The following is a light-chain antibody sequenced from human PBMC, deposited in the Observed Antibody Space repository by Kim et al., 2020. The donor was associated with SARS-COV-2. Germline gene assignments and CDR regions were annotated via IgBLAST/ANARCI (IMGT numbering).Light chain of an antibody. J-gene: IGKJ1*01. CDR1: QNIATF. Sequence: SASVGDRVTITCRASQNIATFLNWYQQTPGKAPKLLIYTASTLHSGVPSRFTGSGSGTHFTLTISSLQPEDFATYYCQQTYSAPVTFGEGTKVDIK. CDR2: TAS. V-gene: IGKV1-39*01. CDR3: QQTYSAPVT.